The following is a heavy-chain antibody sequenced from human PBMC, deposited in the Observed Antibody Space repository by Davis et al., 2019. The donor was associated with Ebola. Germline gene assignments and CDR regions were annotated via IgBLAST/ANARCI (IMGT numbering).Heavy chain of an antibody. Sequence: SETLSLTCTVSGGSISNYYWSWIRQPPGKGLEWIGYIYYSGNTNYNPSLESRVTISVDTSKNQFSLKLSSVTAADTAVYYCARDVCSGGSCYSFYYYGMDVWGKGTTVTVSS. CDR3: ARDVCSGGSCYSFYYYGMDV. D-gene: IGHD2-15*01. CDR2: IYYSGNT. CDR1: GGSISNYY. J-gene: IGHJ6*04. V-gene: IGHV4-59*12.